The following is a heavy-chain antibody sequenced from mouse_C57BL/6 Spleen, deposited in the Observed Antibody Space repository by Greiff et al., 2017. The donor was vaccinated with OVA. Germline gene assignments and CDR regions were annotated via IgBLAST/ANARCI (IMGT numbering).Heavy chain of an antibody. CDR1: GYAFTNYL. D-gene: IGHD1-1*01. CDR3: ARPYYGHAMDY. J-gene: IGHJ4*01. CDR2: INPGSGGT. V-gene: IGHV1-54*01. Sequence: VQLQQSGAELVRPGTSVKVSCKASGYAFTNYLIEWVKQRPGQGLEWIGVINPGSGGTNYNEKFKGKATLTADKSSSTAYMQLSSLTSEDSAVYFCARPYYGHAMDYWGQGTSVTVSS.